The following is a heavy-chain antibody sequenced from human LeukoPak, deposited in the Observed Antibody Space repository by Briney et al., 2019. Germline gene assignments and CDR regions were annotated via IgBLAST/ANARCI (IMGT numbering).Heavy chain of an antibody. CDR1: GFTFNTYT. J-gene: IGHJ4*02. Sequence: GGSLRLSCAASGFTFNTYTMNWARQAPGKGLEWLSSLDSSGAYIYYADSLKGRFTISRDNAKNSLYLQMNSLRAEDTAVYYCARDDGSYSRSPGFDYWGQGTLVTVSS. CDR3: ARDDGSYSRSPGFDY. V-gene: IGHV3-21*01. D-gene: IGHD1-26*01. CDR2: LDSSGAYI.